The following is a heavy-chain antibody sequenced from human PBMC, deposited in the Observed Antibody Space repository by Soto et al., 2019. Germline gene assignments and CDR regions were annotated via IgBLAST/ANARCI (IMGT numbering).Heavy chain of an antibody. Sequence: EVQLVESGGGLVKPGGSLRLSCAASGFTFSNAWMSWVRQAPGKGLEWVGRIKSKTDGGTTDYAAPVKGRFTISRDDSKNTLYLQMYSLKTEDTAVHYCNTEPLEYYYYMDVWGKGTTVTVSS. J-gene: IGHJ6*03. CDR1: GFTFSNAW. CDR3: NTEPLEYYYYMDV. V-gene: IGHV3-15*01. CDR2: IKSKTDGGTT. D-gene: IGHD3-3*01.